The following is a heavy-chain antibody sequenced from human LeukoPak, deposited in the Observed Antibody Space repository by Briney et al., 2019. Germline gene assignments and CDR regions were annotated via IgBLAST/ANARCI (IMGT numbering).Heavy chain of an antibody. D-gene: IGHD2-2*01. Sequence: GGSLRLSCAASGFTFSSYGMRWIRQAPGKGLEWVSAISGSGGSTYYADSVKGRFTISRDNSKNPLSLQMHSLRAEDTAVYYCAKESLRVVPSATFDYWGQGTLVTVSS. CDR3: AKESLRVVPSATFDY. V-gene: IGHV3-23*01. CDR1: GFTFSSYG. J-gene: IGHJ4*01. CDR2: ISGSGGST.